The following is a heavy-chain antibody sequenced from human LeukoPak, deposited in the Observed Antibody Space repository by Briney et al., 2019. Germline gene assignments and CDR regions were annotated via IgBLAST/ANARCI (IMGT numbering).Heavy chain of an antibody. CDR1: GFTFSTYA. D-gene: IGHD1-26*01. CDR3: ARDRVVGATDFDY. CDR2: ISSSASTV. V-gene: IGHV3-48*04. Sequence: GGSLRLPCAASGFTFSTYAMTWVRQAPGKGLEWVSYISSSASTVYYADSVKGRFSISRDNAKNSLYLQMNSLRAEDTAVYYCARDRVVGATDFDYWGQGTLVTVSS. J-gene: IGHJ4*02.